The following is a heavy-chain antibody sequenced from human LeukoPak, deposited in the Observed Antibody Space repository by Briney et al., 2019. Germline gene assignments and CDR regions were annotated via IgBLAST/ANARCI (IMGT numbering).Heavy chain of an antibody. CDR2: ISWNSGNI. CDR1: GFTFDDYA. CDR3: AKATVTTPRGYYYYGMDV. D-gene: IGHD4-17*01. Sequence: GRSLRLSCAASGFTFDDYAMHWVRQAPGKGLEWVSGISWNSGNIGYADSVKGRFIISRDNAKNSLYLQMNSLRAEDTALYYCAKATVTTPRGYYYYGMDVWGQGTTVTVSS. V-gene: IGHV3-9*01. J-gene: IGHJ6*02.